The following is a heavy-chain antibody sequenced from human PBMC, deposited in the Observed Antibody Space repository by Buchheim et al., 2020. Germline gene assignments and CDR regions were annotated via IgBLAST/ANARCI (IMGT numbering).Heavy chain of an antibody. CDR2: ISGSGGST. D-gene: IGHD3-10*01. Sequence: EVQLLESGGGLVQPGGSLRLSCAASGFTFSSYAMSWVRQAPGKGLEWVSAISGSGGSTYYADSVKGRFTISRDNSKNTLYLQMNGLRAEDTAVYYCAKDSRPYGSGNPRRWFDPWGQGTL. V-gene: IGHV3-23*01. CDR3: AKDSRPYGSGNPRRWFDP. J-gene: IGHJ5*02. CDR1: GFTFSSYA.